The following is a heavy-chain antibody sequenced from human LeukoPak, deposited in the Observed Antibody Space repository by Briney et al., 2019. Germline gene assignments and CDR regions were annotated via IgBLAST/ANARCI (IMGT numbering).Heavy chain of an antibody. CDR1: GGSISSYY. Sequence: SETLSLTCTVSGGSISSYYWSWIQQPAGKGLEWIGRIYTSGSTNYNPSLKSRVTMSVDTSKNQFSLKLSSVTAADTAVYYCARGQIGVDTAMVAPKHYYYYYYMDVWGKGTTVTVSS. V-gene: IGHV4-4*07. D-gene: IGHD5-18*01. CDR3: ARGQIGVDTAMVAPKHYYYYYYMDV. CDR2: IYTSGST. J-gene: IGHJ6*03.